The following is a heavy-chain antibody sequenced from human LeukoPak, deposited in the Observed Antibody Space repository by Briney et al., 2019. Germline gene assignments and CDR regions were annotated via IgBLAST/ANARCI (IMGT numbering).Heavy chain of an antibody. CDR1: GSRFTSSW. Sequence: GASLKISCKGSGSRFTSSWIGWVRQMPGKGLEGMGIIYPGDSDTRYSPSFQGQVTISADKSIRTAYLQWSSLKASDTAMYYCARLVSYGYLDYWGQGTLVTVSS. CDR3: ARLVSYGYLDY. V-gene: IGHV5-51*01. CDR2: IYPGDSDT. D-gene: IGHD5-18*01. J-gene: IGHJ4*02.